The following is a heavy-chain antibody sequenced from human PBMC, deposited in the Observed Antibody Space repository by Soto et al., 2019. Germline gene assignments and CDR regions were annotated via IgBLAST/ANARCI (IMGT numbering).Heavy chain of an antibody. CDR1: GYTFFSYG. J-gene: IGHJ6*02. CDR3: ARDRRVLRTVLSYGMDV. V-gene: IGHV1-18*04. CDR2: ISAYNGNT. Sequence: QVQLVQSGAEVKKPGASVKVSCKASGYTFFSYGISWVRQSPGQGLECMGWISAYNGNTNYAQKFQGRVSMTTATYTSTAYMEVRSLRSDDTAVYYCARDRRVLRTVLSYGMDVWGQGTTVTVSS. D-gene: IGHD1-26*01.